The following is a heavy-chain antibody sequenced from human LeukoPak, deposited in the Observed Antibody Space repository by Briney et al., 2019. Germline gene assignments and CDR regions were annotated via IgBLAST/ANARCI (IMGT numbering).Heavy chain of an antibody. CDR3: AKTIRVRGDAYNWFDP. CDR2: IYYGGST. J-gene: IGHJ5*02. CDR1: GGSIISSSYY. V-gene: IGHV4-39*01. Sequence: PSEILSLTCTVSGGSIISSSYYWGWIRQPPGKGLKWIGNIYYGGSTNYNPSLKSRATMSVDTSMNQFSLKLSSVTAADTAVYYCAKTIRVRGDAYNWFDPWGQGTLVTVSS. D-gene: IGHD3-10*01.